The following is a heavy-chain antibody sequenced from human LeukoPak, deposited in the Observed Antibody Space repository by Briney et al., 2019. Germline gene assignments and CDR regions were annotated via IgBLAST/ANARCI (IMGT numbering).Heavy chain of an antibody. CDR1: GYTFTGYY. J-gene: IGHJ4*02. D-gene: IGHD6-6*01. V-gene: IGHV1-2*02. CDR3: ARGRERGSSSSFTDY. CDR2: INPNSGDT. Sequence: ASVKVSCKASGYTFTGYYMHWVRQAPGQGLEWMGWINPNSGDTNYAQKFQGRVTITRNTSISTTYMELSSLRFEDTAVYYCARGRERGSSSSFTDYWGQGTLVIVSS.